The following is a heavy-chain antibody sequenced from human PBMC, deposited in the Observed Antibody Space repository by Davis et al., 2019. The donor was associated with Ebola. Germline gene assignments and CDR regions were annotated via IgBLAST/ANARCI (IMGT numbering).Heavy chain of an antibody. CDR3: AREVGETKLDQ. Sequence: SVKVSCKASGGTFSSYTITWVRQAPGQGLEWMGWVIPVFGTTNYAQTFQGRVTLTADESTSTASMELTNLRSADTAVYYCAREVGETKLDQWGQGTLVTVSS. J-gene: IGHJ4*02. V-gene: IGHV1-69*13. CDR2: VIPVFGTT. CDR1: GGTFSSYT. D-gene: IGHD1-26*01.